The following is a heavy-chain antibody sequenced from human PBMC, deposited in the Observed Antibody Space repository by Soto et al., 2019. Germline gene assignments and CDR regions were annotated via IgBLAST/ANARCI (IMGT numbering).Heavy chain of an antibody. CDR3: ASRGSGSYYDY. D-gene: IGHD1-26*01. V-gene: IGHV3-23*01. J-gene: IGHJ4*02. CDR2: ISGSGGST. CDR1: GFTFSSYA. Sequence: EVQLLESGGGLVQPGGSLRLSCAASGFTFSSYAMRWVRQAPVKGLEWVSAISGSGGSTYYADSVKGRFTISRDNSKNTLYLQMNSPRAEDTAVYYCASRGSGSYYDYWGQGTLVTVSS.